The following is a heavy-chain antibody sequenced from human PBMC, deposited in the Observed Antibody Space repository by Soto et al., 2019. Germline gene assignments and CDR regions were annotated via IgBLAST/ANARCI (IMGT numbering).Heavy chain of an antibody. D-gene: IGHD6-19*01. CDR1: GFSLSTSGVA. CDR3: ARAITYNRGWFQNWFDP. CDR2: IYWDDDK. Sequence: QITLKESAPTLVKPTQTLTLTCTFSGFSLSTSGVAVGWIRQPPGKALEWLAVIYWDDDKLYTPSLKSRLTLTKDTSKNQVVLTLTNMDPADTATYYCARAITYNRGWFQNWFDPWGQGTLVTVSS. J-gene: IGHJ5*02. V-gene: IGHV2-5*02.